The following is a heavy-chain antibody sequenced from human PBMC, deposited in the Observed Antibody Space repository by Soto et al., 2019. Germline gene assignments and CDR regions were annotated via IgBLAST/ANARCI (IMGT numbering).Heavy chain of an antibody. CDR1: GDSIESGRSY. V-gene: IGHV4-31*03. CDR3: ARDVAGNPGYDDYFDF. D-gene: IGHD3-3*01. CDR2: IDKSGAT. J-gene: IGHJ4*02. Sequence: PSETLSLTCTVSGDSIESGRSYWTWIRQKSGKGLEWIGFIDKSGATHYNPSLMSRLRISVDTSKNQFSLKLTSVTAADTAVYYCARDVAGNPGYDDYFDFWGQGIRVTVSS.